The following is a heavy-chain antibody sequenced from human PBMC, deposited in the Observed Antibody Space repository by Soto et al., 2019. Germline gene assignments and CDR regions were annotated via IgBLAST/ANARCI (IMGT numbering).Heavy chain of an antibody. CDR1: GYIFTGYY. J-gene: IGHJ4*02. CDR2: INPNSGDT. V-gene: IGHV1-2*02. Sequence: GASVKVSCKASGYIFTGYYMHWVRQAPGQGLEWMGWINPNSGDTKYAQKFQGRVIMTRDTSISTASVELSSLTSDDTAVYYCARASEGSSRYISQFDNWGLGTLVTVSS. D-gene: IGHD6-13*01. CDR3: ARASEGSSRYISQFDN.